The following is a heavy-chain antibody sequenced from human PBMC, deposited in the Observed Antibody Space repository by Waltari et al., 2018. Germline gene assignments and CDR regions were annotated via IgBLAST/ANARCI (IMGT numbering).Heavy chain of an antibody. D-gene: IGHD4-17*01. Sequence: QLQLQESGPGLVKPSETLSLTCTVSGGSISSSRYYWGWIRQPPGKGLEWLGSIYYSGRTYDNPPLKSRGTISVDTAKNQFSLKLSAVTAADTAVYYCARHSPVTTAFFDPWGQGTLVTVSS. CDR3: ARHSPVTTAFFDP. CDR2: IYYSGRT. V-gene: IGHV4-39*01. CDR1: GGSISSSRYY. J-gene: IGHJ5*02.